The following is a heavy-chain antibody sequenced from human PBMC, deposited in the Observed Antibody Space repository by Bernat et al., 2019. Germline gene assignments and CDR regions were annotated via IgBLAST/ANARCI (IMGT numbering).Heavy chain of an antibody. CDR3: ARLIRSASGFFD. Sequence: QVQLQESGPGLVKPSQTLSLTCTVSGGSISSGGYYWGWIRQSPGKGLEWIGSIYYSGSTYYNPSLKSRVTISVDTSKNQFSLKLTSVTAADTAVYYCARLIRSASGFFDWGQGTLVTVSS. J-gene: IGHJ4*02. V-gene: IGHV4-39*01. CDR2: IYYSGST. CDR1: GGSISSGGYY. D-gene: IGHD6-6*01.